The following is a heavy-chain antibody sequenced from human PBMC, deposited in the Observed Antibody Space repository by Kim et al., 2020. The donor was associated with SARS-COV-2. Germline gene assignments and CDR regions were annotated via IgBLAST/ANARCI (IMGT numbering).Heavy chain of an antibody. CDR2: VSTHNDFT. CDR1: GYTFTSYL. Sequence: ASVKVSCKASGYTFTSYLIHWARQAPGQGLEYMGIVSTHNDFTKYAQRFQGRVTMTKDTSTTTVYMDLSRLTSEDTAVYYCARESPGTFYFDLWGQGTLVTVST. V-gene: IGHV1-46*01. CDR3: ARESPGTFYFDL. J-gene: IGHJ4*02.